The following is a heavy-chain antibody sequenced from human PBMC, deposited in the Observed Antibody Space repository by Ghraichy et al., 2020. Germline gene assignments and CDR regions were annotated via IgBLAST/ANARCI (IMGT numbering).Heavy chain of an antibody. CDR1: GGSFSGYY. Sequence: SETLSLTCAVYGGSFSGYYWSWIRQPPGKGLEWIGEINHSGSTNYNPSLKSRVTISVDTSKNQFSLKLSSVTAADTAVYYCARGRSGYYYRHYFDYWGQGTLVTVSS. CDR2: INHSGST. V-gene: IGHV4-34*01. J-gene: IGHJ4*02. D-gene: IGHD3-22*01. CDR3: ARGRSGYYYRHYFDY.